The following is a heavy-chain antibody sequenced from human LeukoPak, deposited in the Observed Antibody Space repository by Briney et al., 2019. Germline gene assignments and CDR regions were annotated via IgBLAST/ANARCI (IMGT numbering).Heavy chain of an antibody. V-gene: IGHV3-23*01. CDR2: ISGSGGST. D-gene: IGHD6-13*01. J-gene: IGHJ4*02. Sequence: PGGSLRLSCAASGFTVSTNYMNWVRQAPGKGLEWVSAISGSGGSTYYADSVKGRFTISRDNSKNTLYLQMNSLRAEDTAVYYCAKLWIAAAGHWGQGTLVTVSS. CDR3: AKLWIAAAGH. CDR1: GFTVSTNY.